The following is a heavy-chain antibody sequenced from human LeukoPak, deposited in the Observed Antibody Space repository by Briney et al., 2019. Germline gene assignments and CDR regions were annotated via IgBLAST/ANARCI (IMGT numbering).Heavy chain of an antibody. J-gene: IGHJ4*02. Sequence: GRSLRLSCAASGFTFSRYWMHWVRQAPRKGLVWVSRINSDGSSTSYADSVKGRFTISRDNAKNTLYLQMNSLRAEDTAVYSCARYNFWSGYYVAYWGQGSLVTVSS. D-gene: IGHD3-3*01. CDR3: ARYNFWSGYYVAY. V-gene: IGHV3-74*01. CDR1: GFTFSRYW. CDR2: INSDGSST.